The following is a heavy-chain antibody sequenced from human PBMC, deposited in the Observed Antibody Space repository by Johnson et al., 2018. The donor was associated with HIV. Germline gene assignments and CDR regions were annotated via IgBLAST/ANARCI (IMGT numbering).Heavy chain of an antibody. Sequence: QVRLVESGGGVVQPGRSLRLSCSASGFSFSNYAMDWVRQAPGKGPEWVSVISSDGNNKHYADSMKGRFTISRDNSKNTLYLQMNSLRAEDTAVYYCAREGNYAAFDIWGQGTMVTVSS. CDR2: ISSDGNNK. CDR3: AREGNYAAFDI. D-gene: IGHD4-11*01. V-gene: IGHV3-30*03. J-gene: IGHJ3*02. CDR1: GFSFSNYA.